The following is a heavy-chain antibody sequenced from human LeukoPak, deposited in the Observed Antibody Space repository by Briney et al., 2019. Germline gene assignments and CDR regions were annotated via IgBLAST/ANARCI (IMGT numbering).Heavy chain of an antibody. CDR2: IYYTGST. J-gene: IGHJ6*02. V-gene: IGHV4-31*03. Sequence: PSETLSLTCTVSGVSMTSGGYHWSWIRQHPEKGLEWIGYIYYTGSTYYNPSLKSRVSISVDTSKNQFSLKLNYVTVADTAVYYCAREADSGTYARYGMDVWGQGTTVTVSS. CDR3: AREADSGTYARYGMDV. D-gene: IGHD1-26*01. CDR1: GVSMTSGGYH.